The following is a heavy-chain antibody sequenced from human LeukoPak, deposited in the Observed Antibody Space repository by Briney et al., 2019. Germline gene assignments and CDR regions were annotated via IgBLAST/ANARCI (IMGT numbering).Heavy chain of an antibody. CDR1: RFTSSSHS. CDR2: IGSSSSSI. V-gene: IGHV3-21*01. CDR3: AAYSGLDD. Sequence: GGSLRLSCAASRFTSSSHSMNWVRQAPGKGLEWVSSIGSSSSSIYYADSVKGRFTISRDNAKNSLYLQMTSLRAEDTAVYYCAAYSGLDDWGQGTLVTVSS. D-gene: IGHD2-15*01. J-gene: IGHJ4*02.